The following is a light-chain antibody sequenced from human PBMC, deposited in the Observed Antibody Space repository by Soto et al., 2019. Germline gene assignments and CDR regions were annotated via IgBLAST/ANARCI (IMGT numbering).Light chain of an antibody. J-gene: IGKJ4*01. CDR1: QKGERN. CDR3: QQYDNWRRN. V-gene: IGKV3D-15*01. Sequence: ILMTQSPATLSMSPGGRATLSCRASQKGERNLASYQHKPVHAPRLLIFGARSRVTGIPARFTGSGSGTNFTLNISSVQYEAFGVYLFQQYDNWRRNFGGGTKVYIK. CDR2: GAR.